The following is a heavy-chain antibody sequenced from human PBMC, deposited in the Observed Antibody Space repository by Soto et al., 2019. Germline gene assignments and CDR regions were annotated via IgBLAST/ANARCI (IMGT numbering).Heavy chain of an antibody. CDR1: GFTFSSYA. CDR3: CAYYDSSGYYPDAY. J-gene: IGHJ4*02. V-gene: IGHV3-23*01. D-gene: IGHD3-22*01. CDR2: ISGSGGST. Sequence: GGSLRLSCAASGFTFSSYAMSWVRQAPGKGLEWVSAISGSGGSTYYADSVKGRFTISRDNSKNSLYLQMNSLRTEDTALYYCCAYYDSSGYYPDAYWGQGTLVTVSS.